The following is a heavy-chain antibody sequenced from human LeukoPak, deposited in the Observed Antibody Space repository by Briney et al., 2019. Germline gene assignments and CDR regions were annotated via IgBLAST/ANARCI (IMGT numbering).Heavy chain of an antibody. J-gene: IGHJ4*02. D-gene: IGHD5-18*01. CDR2: FDPEDGET. CDR3: ATDGDRYGYELDY. CDR1: GYTLTELS. Sequence: GASVKVSCKVSGYTLTELSMHWVRQAPGKGLEWMGGFDPEDGETINAQKFQGGVTMTEDTSTDTAYMELSSLRSEDTAVYYCATDGDRYGYELDYWGQGTLVTVSS. V-gene: IGHV1-24*01.